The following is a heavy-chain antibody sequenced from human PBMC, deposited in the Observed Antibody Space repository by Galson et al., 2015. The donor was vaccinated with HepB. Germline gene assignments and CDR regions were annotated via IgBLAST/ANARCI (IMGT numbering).Heavy chain of an antibody. J-gene: IGHJ4*02. CDR2: ISSSSSYT. Sequence: SLRLSCAASGFTFSDYYMSWIRQAPGKGLEWVSYISSSSSYTNYADSVKGRFTISRDNAKNSLYLQMNSLRAEDTAVYYCARGPSPSLVGATSAPIDYWGQGTLVTVSS. CDR3: ARGPSPSLVGATSAPIDY. V-gene: IGHV3-11*06. CDR1: GFTFSDYY. D-gene: IGHD1-26*01.